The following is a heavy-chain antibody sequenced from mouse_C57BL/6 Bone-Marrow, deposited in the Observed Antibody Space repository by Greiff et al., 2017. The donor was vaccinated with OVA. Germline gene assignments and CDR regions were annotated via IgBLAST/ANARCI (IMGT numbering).Heavy chain of an antibody. CDR3: ARLPDY. CDR1: GYTFTDYY. V-gene: IGHV1-26*01. J-gene: IGHJ2*01. CDR2: INPYNGGT. Sequence: EVQLQQSGPELVKPGASVKISCKASGYTFTDYYMNWVKQSHGKSLEWIGDINPYNGGTSYNQKFKGKATLTVDKSSSTAYMELRSLTSEDSAVYHCARLPDYWGQGTTLTVSS.